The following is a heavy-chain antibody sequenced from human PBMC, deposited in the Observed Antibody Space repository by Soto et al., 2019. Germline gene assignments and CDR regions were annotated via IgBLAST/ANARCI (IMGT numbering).Heavy chain of an antibody. Sequence: QVQLVESGGGVVQPGRSLRLSWAASGFTFSSYAMHWVRQAPGKGLEWVAVISYDGSNKYYADSVKGRFTISRDNSKNTLYLQMNSLRAEDTAVYYCARDRSTIFGVVIIYYYGMDVWGQGTTVTVSS. D-gene: IGHD3-3*01. V-gene: IGHV3-30-3*01. CDR3: ARDRSTIFGVVIIYYYGMDV. J-gene: IGHJ6*02. CDR2: ISYDGSNK. CDR1: GFTFSSYA.